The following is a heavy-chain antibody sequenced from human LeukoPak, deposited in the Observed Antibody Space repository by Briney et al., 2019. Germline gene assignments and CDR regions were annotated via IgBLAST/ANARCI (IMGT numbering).Heavy chain of an antibody. J-gene: IGHJ4*02. CDR1: GFTFSSYA. CDR2: INQDGSAR. CDR3: ARTNWNRPIDY. V-gene: IGHV3-7*01. Sequence: GGSLRLSCAASGFTFSSYAMSWVRQAPGKGLEWVAHINQDGSARYYVDSVKGRFTISRDNAKNSLYLQMNSLRAEDTAVYYCARTNWNRPIDYWGQGTLVTVSS. D-gene: IGHD1-20*01.